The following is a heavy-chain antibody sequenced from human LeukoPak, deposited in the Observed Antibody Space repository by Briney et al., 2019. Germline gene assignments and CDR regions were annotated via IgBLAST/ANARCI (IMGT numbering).Heavy chain of an antibody. CDR3: ARDDRPVLRFLEWYPIPWYPGDV. D-gene: IGHD3-3*01. CDR2: ISSSGSTI. CDR1: GFSFSDYY. J-gene: IGHJ6*04. V-gene: IGHV3-11*01. Sequence: PGGSLSLSCAASGFSFSDYYMSWIRQAPGEGLEWVSYISSSGSTIYYADSVKGRFTISRDNAKNSLYLQMNSLRAEDTAVYYCARDDRPVLRFLEWYPIPWYPGDVWGKGTTVTVSS.